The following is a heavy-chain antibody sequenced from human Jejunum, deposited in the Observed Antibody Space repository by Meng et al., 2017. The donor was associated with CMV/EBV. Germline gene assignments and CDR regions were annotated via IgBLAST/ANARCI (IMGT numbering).Heavy chain of an antibody. CDR1: TFSNHW. Sequence: TFSNHWMHWVRQAPGKGLVWVARISTDGSSTSYADSVKGRFTISRDNAMNTLYLQMNSLRAEDTAVYYCAKRDCTSSSCHYYLDYWGQGTLVTVSS. CDR3: AKRDCTSSSCHYYLDY. V-gene: IGHV3-74*01. D-gene: IGHD2-2*01. CDR2: ISTDGSST. J-gene: IGHJ4*02.